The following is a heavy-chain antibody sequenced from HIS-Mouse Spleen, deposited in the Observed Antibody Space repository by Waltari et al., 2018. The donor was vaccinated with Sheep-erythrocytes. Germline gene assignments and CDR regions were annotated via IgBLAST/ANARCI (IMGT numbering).Heavy chain of an antibody. CDR3: ARVASGATFDY. CDR1: GFTSSSYT. CDR2: ISSSSSYI. Sequence: EVQLVESGGGLVKLGGSLRLSCAPSGFTSSSYTMNGVRQAPGKGLEWVSSISSSSSYIYYADSVKGRFTISRDNAKNSLYLQMNSLRAEDTAVYYCARVASGATFDYWGQGTLVTVSS. V-gene: IGHV3-21*01. D-gene: IGHD1-26*01. J-gene: IGHJ4*02.